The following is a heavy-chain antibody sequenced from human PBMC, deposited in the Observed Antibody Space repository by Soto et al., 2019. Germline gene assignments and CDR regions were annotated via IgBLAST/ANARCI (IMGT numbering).Heavy chain of an antibody. V-gene: IGHV4-34*01. CDR3: ARRLPMLYYDFWSGYWPNFDY. J-gene: IGHJ4*02. Sequence: SETLSLTCAVYGGSFSGYYWSWIRQPPGKGLEWIGEINHSGSTNYNPSLKSRVTISVDTSKNQFSLKLSSVTAADTAVYYCARRLPMLYYDFWSGYWPNFDYWGQGTLVTVSS. CDR2: INHSGST. D-gene: IGHD3-3*01. CDR1: GGSFSGYY.